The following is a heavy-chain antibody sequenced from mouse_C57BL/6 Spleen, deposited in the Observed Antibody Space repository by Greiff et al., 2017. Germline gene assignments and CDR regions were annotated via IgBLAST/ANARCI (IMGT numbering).Heavy chain of an antibody. Sequence: EVHLVESGGDLVKPGGSLKLSCAASGFTFSSYGMSWVRQTPDKRLEWVATISSGGSYTYYPDRVKGRFTIARDNATNTLYLQMSSLKSEDTALYYCARHGGDGTFFDYWGQGTTLTVSS. CDR2: ISSGGSYT. CDR1: GFTFSSYG. CDR3: ARHGGDGTFFDY. J-gene: IGHJ2*01. V-gene: IGHV5-6*01. D-gene: IGHD2-3*01.